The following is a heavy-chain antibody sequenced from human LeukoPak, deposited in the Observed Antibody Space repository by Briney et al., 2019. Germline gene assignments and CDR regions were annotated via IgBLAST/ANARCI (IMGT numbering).Heavy chain of an antibody. Sequence: GGSLRLSCAASEFDFSSHAMTWVRQAPGKGLEWVANIRPDGNKMYYVESVKGRFTISRDNAKNSLHLQMNGLRPEDTAVYYCARGSEIRGVYDYWGQGALVTVSS. D-gene: IGHD3-10*01. J-gene: IGHJ4*02. CDR3: ARGSEIRGVYDY. CDR2: IRPDGNKM. V-gene: IGHV3-7*03. CDR1: EFDFSSHA.